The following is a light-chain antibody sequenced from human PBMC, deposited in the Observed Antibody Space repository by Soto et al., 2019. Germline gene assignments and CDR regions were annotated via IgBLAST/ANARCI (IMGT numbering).Light chain of an antibody. J-gene: IGKJ1*01. CDR2: RAS. CDR3: QQYSTHWT. CDR1: QSINSW. V-gene: IGKV1-5*03. Sequence: DIQMTQSPSTLSASVGDRVTITCRASQSINSWLAWYQQKPGKAPKLLMYRASSLESGVPSRFSGSGSGTEFTLTISSLQPDDFATYYCQQYSTHWTFGQGTKVDIK.